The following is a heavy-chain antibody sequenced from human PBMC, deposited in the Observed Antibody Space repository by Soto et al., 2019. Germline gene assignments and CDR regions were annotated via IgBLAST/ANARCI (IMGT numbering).Heavy chain of an antibody. Sequence: GGSLRLSCAASGFTFSSYAMHWVLQAPGKGLEWVAVISYDGSNKYYADSVKGRFTISRDNSKNTLYLQMNSLRAEDTAVYYCARAWSTTVTNYYYYGMDVWGQGTTVTVSS. CDR2: ISYDGSNK. J-gene: IGHJ6*02. D-gene: IGHD4-17*01. CDR1: GFTFSSYA. V-gene: IGHV3-30-3*01. CDR3: ARAWSTTVTNYYYYGMDV.